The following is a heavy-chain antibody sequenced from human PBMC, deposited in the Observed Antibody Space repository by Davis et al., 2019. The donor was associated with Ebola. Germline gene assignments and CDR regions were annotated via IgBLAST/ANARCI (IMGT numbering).Heavy chain of an antibody. CDR2: ISYDGSNK. J-gene: IGHJ4*02. Sequence: GESLKISCAASGFTFSSYGMHWVRQAPGKGLEWVAVISYDGSNKYYADSVKGRFTISRDNSKNTLYLQMNSLRAEDTAVYYCAKDWVTMVRGVIPQLSGPDYWGQGTLVTVSS. CDR3: AKDWVTMVRGVIPQLSGPDY. V-gene: IGHV3-30*18. CDR1: GFTFSSYG. D-gene: IGHD3-10*01.